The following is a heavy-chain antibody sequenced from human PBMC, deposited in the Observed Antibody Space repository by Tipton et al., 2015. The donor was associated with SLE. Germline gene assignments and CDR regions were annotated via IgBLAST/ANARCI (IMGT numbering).Heavy chain of an antibody. V-gene: IGHV4-59*01. CDR3: ARDYGPGNWFDP. J-gene: IGHJ5*02. CDR1: GGSFSGYY. Sequence: TLSLTCAVYGGSFSGYYWSWIRQPPGKGLEWIGYIYYSGSTNYNPSLKSRVTISVDTSKNQFSLKLSSVTAADTAVYYCARDYGPGNWFDPWGQGTLVTVSS. CDR2: IYYSGST. D-gene: IGHD4-17*01.